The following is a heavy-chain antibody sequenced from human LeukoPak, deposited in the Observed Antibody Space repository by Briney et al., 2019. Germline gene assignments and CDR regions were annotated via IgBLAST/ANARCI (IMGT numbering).Heavy chain of an antibody. CDR2: ISRRSSTM. CDR1: EFTFSDYY. J-gene: IGHJ4*02. CDR3: ARCGDGLPCDFDY. Sequence: SGVSLSLFCGVCEFTFSDYYMSGAPQSTGRGLEGVTYISRRSSTMLYTDSVERRLPNYRDNAKSSLYLQKNSLRADDTAVYYGARCGDGLPCDFDYWGQGTLVTVSS. D-gene: IGHD3-10*01. V-gene: IGHV3-11*04.